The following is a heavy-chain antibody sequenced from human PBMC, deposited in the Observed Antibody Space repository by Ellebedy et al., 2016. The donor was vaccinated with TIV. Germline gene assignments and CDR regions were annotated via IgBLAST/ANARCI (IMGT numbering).Heavy chain of an antibody. CDR1: GFTFSTYS. V-gene: IGHV3-21*06. D-gene: IGHD4-17*01. CDR3: ARVHGDYRIDY. J-gene: IGHJ4*02. CDR2: MSGTSSYV. Sequence: GESLKISCAASGFTFSTYSMNWVRQAPGKGLEWVSSMSGTSSYVHYADSEGRFTISRDNAKNSLYLHMGSLRVEDTAVYYCARVHGDYRIDYWGPGTLVTVSS.